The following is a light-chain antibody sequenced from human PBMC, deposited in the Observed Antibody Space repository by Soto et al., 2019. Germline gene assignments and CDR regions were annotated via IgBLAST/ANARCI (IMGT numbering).Light chain of an antibody. Sequence: QSALTQPASVSGSPGQSITISCAGTSSDVGGYNSVSWYQQYSGKAPKLMIYDVSNRPSGVSNRFSGSKSGNTASLTISGLQTEDEANYYCSSYTSSSTLVFGGGTKLTVL. CDR2: DVS. V-gene: IGLV2-14*03. CDR1: SSDVGGYNS. J-gene: IGLJ2*01. CDR3: SSYTSSSTLV.